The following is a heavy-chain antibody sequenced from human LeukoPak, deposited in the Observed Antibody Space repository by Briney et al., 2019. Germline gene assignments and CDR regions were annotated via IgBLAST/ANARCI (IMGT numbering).Heavy chain of an antibody. V-gene: IGHV4-34*01. D-gene: IGHD3-10*01. CDR1: GGSFSGYY. J-gene: IGHJ4*02. CDR2: INHSGST. CDR3: ARALYYYGSGSYSPYYFDY. Sequence: SETLSLTCAVYGGSFSGYYWSWIRQPPGKGLEWIGEINHSGSTNYNPSLKSRVTISVDTSKNQFSLKLSSVTAADTAVYYCARALYYYGSGSYSPYYFDYWGQGTLVTVSS.